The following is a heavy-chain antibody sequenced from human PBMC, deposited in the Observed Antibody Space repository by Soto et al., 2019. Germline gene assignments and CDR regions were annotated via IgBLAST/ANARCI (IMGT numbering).Heavy chain of an antibody. J-gene: IGHJ2*01. CDR3: EGDVGGNIDGLARL. CDR2: NDVGSPNA. D-gene: IGHD3-9*01. CDR1: GFTFSSSA. V-gene: IGHV1-58*01. Sequence: SVKISCKTSGFTFSSSAVHWGRQAPGHRLQQIGWNDVGSPNANYSQKLQERVTISRDMATSTAYMELSRVRPEAAAVYYCEGDVGGNIDGLARLWGR.